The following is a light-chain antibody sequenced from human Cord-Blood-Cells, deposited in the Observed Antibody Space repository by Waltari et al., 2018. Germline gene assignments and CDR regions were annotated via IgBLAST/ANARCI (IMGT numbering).Light chain of an antibody. CDR3: MQALQTPPT. V-gene: IGKV2-28*01. J-gene: IGKJ1*01. Sequence: DIVMTQSPLSLPVTPREPASTSCRSSQSLLHSNGYNYLDWYLQKPGQSPQLLIYLGSNRASGVPDRFSGSGSGTDFTLKISRVEAEDVGVYYCMQALQTPPTFGQGTKVEIK. CDR1: QSLLHSNGYNY. CDR2: LGS.